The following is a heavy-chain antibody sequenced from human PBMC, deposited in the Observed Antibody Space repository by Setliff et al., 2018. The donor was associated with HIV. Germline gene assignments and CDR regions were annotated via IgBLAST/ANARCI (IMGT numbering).Heavy chain of an antibody. CDR3: AREIGDYYDSSGYYPPTDYYYGMDV. J-gene: IGHJ6*02. CDR1: GYTFTSYD. Sequence: ASVKVSCKASGYTFTSYDISWVRQAPGQGLEWMGWISAYNGNTNYAQKLQGRVTMTTDTSTSTAYMELRGLRSDDTAVYYCAREIGDYYDSSGYYPPTDYYYGMDVWGQGTLVTVSS. CDR2: ISAYNGNT. V-gene: IGHV1-18*01. D-gene: IGHD3-22*01.